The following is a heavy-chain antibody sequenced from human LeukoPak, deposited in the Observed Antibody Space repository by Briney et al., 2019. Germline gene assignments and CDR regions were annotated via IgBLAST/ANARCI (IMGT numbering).Heavy chain of an antibody. V-gene: IGHV5-51*01. CDR3: ARLPRTYCTGGSCYDY. CDR2: IFPADSDT. CDR1: GYNFNIYW. J-gene: IGHJ4*02. Sequence: GESLKISCKGSGYNFNIYWIVWVRQMPGKGLEWMGSIFPADSDTRYSPSFQGQVTLSVDMSVSTAYLQWSSLKASDTAKYYCARLPRTYCTGGSCYDYWGQGTLVTVSS. D-gene: IGHD2-15*01.